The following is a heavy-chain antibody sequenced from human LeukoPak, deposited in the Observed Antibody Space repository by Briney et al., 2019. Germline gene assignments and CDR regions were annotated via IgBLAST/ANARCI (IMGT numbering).Heavy chain of an antibody. CDR2: ISAYNGNT. J-gene: IGHJ4*02. D-gene: IGHD6-6*01. Sequence: GASVKVSCKASDYTFTNYGFSWVRRAPGQGLEWMGWISAYNGNTNYAQNFQDGVTMTTDTSTTTAYMGLRSLRSDDTAVYYCARHTYSSSSSFNFWGQGTLVTVSS. CDR3: ARHTYSSSSSFNF. V-gene: IGHV1-18*01. CDR1: DYTFTNYG.